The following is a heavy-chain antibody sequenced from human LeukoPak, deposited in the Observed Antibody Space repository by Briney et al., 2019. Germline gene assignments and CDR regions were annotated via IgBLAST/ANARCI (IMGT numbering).Heavy chain of an antibody. CDR1: GFTFRSHW. Sequence: GGSLRLSCAASGFTFRSHWVHWVRQTPGKGLVWVSHINNDGSGTSYADSVKGRFTITRDNAKNTLFLQMNSLRAEDTAVYYCARDGILGSHDCWGQGTLVTVSS. D-gene: IGHD3-3*02. V-gene: IGHV3-74*01. CDR2: INNDGSGT. J-gene: IGHJ4*02. CDR3: ARDGILGSHDC.